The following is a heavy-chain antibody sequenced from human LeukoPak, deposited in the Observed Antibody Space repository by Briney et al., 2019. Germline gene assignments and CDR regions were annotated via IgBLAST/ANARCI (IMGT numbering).Heavy chain of an antibody. CDR3: AKEGAESFPDAFDI. CDR1: GGSISPYY. CDR2: ISYSGST. J-gene: IGHJ3*02. Sequence: SETQSLTCAVSGGSISPYYWSWLRQPPGEGLEWIGYISYSGSTKNNPSLKSRVTISVDTSKNMFSLKLTSVTAADTAVYYCAKEGAESFPDAFDIWGQGTMITVSS. V-gene: IGHV4-59*01. D-gene: IGHD3-10*01.